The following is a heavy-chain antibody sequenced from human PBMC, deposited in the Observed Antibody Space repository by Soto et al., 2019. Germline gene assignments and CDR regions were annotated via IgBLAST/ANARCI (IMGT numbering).Heavy chain of an antibody. CDR3: ARIKFVEFCFINVDVYDMDV. Sequence: EVQLVESGGGLVQPGGSLRLSCAASGFTLSNYAVNWVRQAPGKGLEWVSYISSDSRYIYYGDSVKGRFTISSDNGSNSVYLETNSLRDEDMAVYYCARIKFVEFCFINVDVYDMDVWVEGTPVTVSS. CDR2: ISSDSRYI. V-gene: IGHV3-48*02. J-gene: IGHJ6*02. D-gene: IGHD3-16*01. CDR1: GFTLSNYA.